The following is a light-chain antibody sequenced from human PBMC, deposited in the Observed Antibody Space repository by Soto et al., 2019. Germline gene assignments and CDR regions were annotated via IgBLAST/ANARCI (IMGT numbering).Light chain of an antibody. V-gene: IGLV2-14*01. Sequence: QSALTQPASVSGSPGQSIAISCTGTSSDVGAYNYVSWYQQHPGKVPKLVIYDVTNRPSGVSDRFSGSKSGNTASLTISGRQAEDEADYYCSSYTSTTTPYVFGTGTKLTVL. J-gene: IGLJ1*01. CDR2: DVT. CDR1: SSDVGAYNY. CDR3: SSYTSTTTPYV.